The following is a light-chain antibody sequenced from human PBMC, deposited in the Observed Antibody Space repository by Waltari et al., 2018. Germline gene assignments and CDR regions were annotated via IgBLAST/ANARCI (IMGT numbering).Light chain of an antibody. CDR1: SSNIGNNS. CDR3: GAWDSSLSAV. J-gene: IGLJ1*01. Sequence: QSVLTQPPSVSAAPGQKVTISCSGNSSNIGNNSVSWYQQIPGTPPKLLIYENDKRPSGIPDRFSGSKSGTSATLGITGLQTGDEADYYCGAWDSSLSAVFGTGTKVTVL. V-gene: IGLV1-51*02. CDR2: END.